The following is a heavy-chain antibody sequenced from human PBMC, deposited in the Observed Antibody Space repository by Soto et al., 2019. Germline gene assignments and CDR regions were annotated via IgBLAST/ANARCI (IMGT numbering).Heavy chain of an antibody. J-gene: IGHJ3*02. CDR3: ARAPEYGGNAAAFDI. CDR1: GGTFSTSS. V-gene: IGHV1-69*14. D-gene: IGHD4-17*01. CDR2: ILPIFGTA. Sequence: QVQLVQSGAEVKKPGSSVKVSCKASGGTFSTSSINWVRQAPGQRPEWIGKILPIFGTADYSQKFQDRVTITADKSTNTAYMELRSLFSEDTAVYYCARAPEYGGNAAAFDIWGQGTVVTVSS.